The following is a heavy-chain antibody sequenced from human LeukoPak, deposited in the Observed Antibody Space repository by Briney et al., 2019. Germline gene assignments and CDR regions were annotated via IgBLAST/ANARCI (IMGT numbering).Heavy chain of an antibody. CDR1: GFTFDEYA. J-gene: IGHJ3*02. D-gene: IGHD1-26*01. Sequence: GRSLRLSCAASGFTFDEYAMHWVRQAPGKGLEWVSGISWNSGSIVYAESVKGRFTISRDNAKNSLYLQMNSLRAEDTALYYCAKDPYSGSYAGGTAFDIWGQGTMVTVSS. CDR3: AKDPYSGSYAGGTAFDI. CDR2: ISWNSGSI. V-gene: IGHV3-9*01.